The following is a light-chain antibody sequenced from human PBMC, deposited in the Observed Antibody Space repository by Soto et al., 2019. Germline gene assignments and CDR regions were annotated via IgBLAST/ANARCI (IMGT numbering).Light chain of an antibody. V-gene: IGLV2-14*01. CDR1: SSDVGGYNY. CDR3: SSYTSSRTLWV. CDR2: EVS. Sequence: QSALTQPASVSGSPGQSITISCTGTSSDVGGYNYVSWYQQHPGKAPKLMIYEVSNRPSGVSNRFSGSKSGNTASLTISGLQAEAEADYYCSSYTSSRTLWVFGGGTKLTVL. J-gene: IGLJ3*02.